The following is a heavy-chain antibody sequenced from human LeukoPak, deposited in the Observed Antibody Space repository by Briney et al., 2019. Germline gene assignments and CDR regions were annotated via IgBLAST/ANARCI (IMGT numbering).Heavy chain of an antibody. J-gene: IGHJ3*02. D-gene: IGHD3-22*01. Sequence: GGSLRLSCAASGFTFSNYAVSWVRQAPRKGLEWVSTVGGRSSGTYYADSVKGRFTISRDNSKNTLYLQMNSLRAEDTAVYYCAKAESYYYDSSGLDIWGQGTMVTVSS. CDR3: AKAESYYYDSSGLDI. CDR2: VGGRSSGT. V-gene: IGHV3-23*01. CDR1: GFTFSNYA.